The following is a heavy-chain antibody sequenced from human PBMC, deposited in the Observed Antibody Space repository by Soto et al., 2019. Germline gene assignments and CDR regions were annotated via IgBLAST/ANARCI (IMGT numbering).Heavy chain of an antibody. CDR1: GFTFSNYD. CDR3: ARSRDGYSFYFYYGMDG. V-gene: IGHV3-30*03. CDR2: ILHDGSAE. J-gene: IGHJ6*02. Sequence: GGSLRLSXAASGFTFSNYDMHWVRQAPGKGLEWMALILHDGSAEYYADSVKGRFTISRDNSKNTLYLQMNRLRVEDTAVYYCARSRDGYSFYFYYGMDGWGQGTTVTVSS. D-gene: IGHD4-4*01.